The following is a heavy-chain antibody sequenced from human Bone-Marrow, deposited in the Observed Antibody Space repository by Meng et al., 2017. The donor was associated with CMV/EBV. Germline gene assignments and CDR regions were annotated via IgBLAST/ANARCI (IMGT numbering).Heavy chain of an antibody. CDR3: ARSIKLMVYED. V-gene: IGHV3-53*01. D-gene: IGHD2-8*01. J-gene: IGHJ4*02. CDR1: GFTVSSNY. Sequence: GESLKISCAASGFTVSSNYMSWVRQAPGKGLEWVSVIYSGGSTYYADSVKGRFTISRDNSKNTLYLQMNSLRAEDTAVYYCARSIKLMVYEDWGQGTLVTVSS. CDR2: IYSGGST.